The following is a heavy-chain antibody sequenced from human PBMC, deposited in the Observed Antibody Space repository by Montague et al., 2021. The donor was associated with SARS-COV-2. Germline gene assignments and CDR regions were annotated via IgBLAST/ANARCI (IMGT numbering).Heavy chain of an antibody. V-gene: IGHV4-39*01. J-gene: IGHJ5*02. Sequence: WIRQPPGKGLEWIGSIYYSGSTYYNPSLKSRVTISVDTSKYQFSLKLSSVTAADTAVYYCARQGRISMVRLNWFDPWGQGTLVTVSS. D-gene: IGHD3-10*01. CDR2: IYYSGST. CDR3: ARQGRISMVRLNWFDP.